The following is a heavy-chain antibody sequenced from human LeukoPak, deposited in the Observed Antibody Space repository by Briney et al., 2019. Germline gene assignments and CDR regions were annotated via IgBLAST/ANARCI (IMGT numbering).Heavy chain of an antibody. Sequence: PGRSLRLSCAASGFIFSSYEMNWVRQAPGKGLEWVAYITGCGTIIYYADSVKGRFTISRDNAKNSLYLQMNSLRAEDTAVYYCARDRSTVTTWLDYWGQGTLVTVSS. CDR2: ITGCGTII. D-gene: IGHD4-17*01. CDR3: ARDRSTVTTWLDY. V-gene: IGHV3-48*03. CDR1: GFIFSSYE. J-gene: IGHJ4*01.